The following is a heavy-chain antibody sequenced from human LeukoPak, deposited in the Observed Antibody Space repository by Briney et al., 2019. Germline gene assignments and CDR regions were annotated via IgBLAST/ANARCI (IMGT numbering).Heavy chain of an antibody. Sequence: PSETLSLTCTVAGGSISSGGYWWSWIRQDPVKGLEWIGYSYYSGSTYYNPSLKSRVNISVDTSKNQFSLKLSSVTAADTAVYYCARADKDGYGFFGFDYWGQGTLVTVSS. D-gene: IGHD5-18*01. J-gene: IGHJ4*02. CDR3: ARADKDGYGFFGFDY. CDR2: SYYSGST. V-gene: IGHV4-31*03. CDR1: GGSISSGGYW.